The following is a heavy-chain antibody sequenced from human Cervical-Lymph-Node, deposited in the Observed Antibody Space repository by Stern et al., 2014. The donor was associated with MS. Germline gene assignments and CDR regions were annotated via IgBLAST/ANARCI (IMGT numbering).Heavy chain of an antibody. CDR2: IIPILATA. CDR3: ARDRAPALGVGYYYGMDV. V-gene: IGHV1-69*01. CDR1: GGNFKSFA. J-gene: IGHJ6*02. D-gene: IGHD2-8*01. Sequence: VHLVESGAEVKKPGSSVKVSCKASGGNFKSFAITWVRQAPGQGLEWVGGIIPILATANYAQKFLGRVTITADESTSTAYMSLSSLRYEDTAVYYCARDRAPALGVGYYYGMDVWGQGTTVTVSS.